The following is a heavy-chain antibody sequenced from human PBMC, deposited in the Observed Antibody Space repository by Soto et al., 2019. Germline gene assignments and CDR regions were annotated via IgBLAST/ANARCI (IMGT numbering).Heavy chain of an antibody. Sequence: GASVKVSCKASGGTFSSYAISWVRQAPGQGLEWMGGIIPIFGTANYAQKFQGGVTITADESTSTAYMELSSLRSEDTAVYYCARGGTSRYCSGGSCYSPGPNWFDPWGQGTLVTVSS. CDR2: IIPIFGTA. J-gene: IGHJ5*02. CDR1: GGTFSSYA. V-gene: IGHV1-69*13. CDR3: ARGGTSRYCSGGSCYSPGPNWFDP. D-gene: IGHD2-15*01.